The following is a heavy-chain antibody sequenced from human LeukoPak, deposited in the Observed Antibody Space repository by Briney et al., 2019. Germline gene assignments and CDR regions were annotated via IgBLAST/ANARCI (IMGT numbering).Heavy chain of an antibody. D-gene: IGHD3-10*01. J-gene: IGHJ4*02. CDR1: GGSISSTSYY. CDR2: IYYSGST. Sequence: SETLSLTCTVSGGSISSTSYYWGWTRQPPGKGLEWIGSIYYSGSTYYNPSLKSRVTISVDTSKNQFSLKLSSVTAADTAVYYCARRNYASGSYFDYWGQGTLVIVSS. CDR3: ARRNYASGSYFDY. V-gene: IGHV4-39*01.